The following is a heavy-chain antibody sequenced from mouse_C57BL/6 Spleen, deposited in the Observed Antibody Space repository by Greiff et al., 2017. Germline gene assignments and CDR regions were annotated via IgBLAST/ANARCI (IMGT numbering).Heavy chain of an antibody. CDR1: GYSFTGYF. CDR3: SKGADDGYDVDY. Sequence: EVKLMESGPELVKPGDSVKISCKASGYSFTGYFMNWVMQSHGKSLEWIGRINPYNGDTFYNQKFKGKATLTVDKSSSTANMEFRSLTSEDSAVYYISKGADDGYDVDYWGQGTTLTVSS. J-gene: IGHJ2*01. D-gene: IGHD2-2*01. CDR2: INPYNGDT. V-gene: IGHV1-20*01.